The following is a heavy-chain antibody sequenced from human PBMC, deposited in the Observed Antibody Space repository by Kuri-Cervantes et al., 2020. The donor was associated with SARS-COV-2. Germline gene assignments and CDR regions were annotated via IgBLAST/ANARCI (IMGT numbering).Heavy chain of an antibody. CDR3: AREGYCSGGSGSRNYGKDV. J-gene: IGHJ6*02. D-gene: IGHD2-15*01. V-gene: IGHV4-61*01. Sequence: LYRTVSGGTNSSGSYYWSWIRQPPGKGLEWIGEINHSGSTNYNPSLKSRVTISVDTSKNQFSPKLSSVTAADTAVYYCAREGYCSGGSGSRNYGKDVKCQGATVTVSS. CDR1: GGTNSSGSYY. CDR2: INHSGST.